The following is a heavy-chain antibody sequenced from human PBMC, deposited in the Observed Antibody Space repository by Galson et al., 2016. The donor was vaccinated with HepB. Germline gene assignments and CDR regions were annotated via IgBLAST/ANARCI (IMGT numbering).Heavy chain of an antibody. CDR2: IRSKTNTYAT. J-gene: IGHJ4*02. D-gene: IGHD5-12*01. Sequence: SLRLSCAVSGFTFSGSAIHWVRQASVKGLEWVGRIRSKTNTYATAYGESVKGRFTISRDDSRNTAYLQMNSLKTGDTAVYYCMSYRDDYLRGGDWGQGTLVTVSS. CDR1: GFTFSGSA. CDR3: MSYRDDYLRGGD. V-gene: IGHV3-73*01.